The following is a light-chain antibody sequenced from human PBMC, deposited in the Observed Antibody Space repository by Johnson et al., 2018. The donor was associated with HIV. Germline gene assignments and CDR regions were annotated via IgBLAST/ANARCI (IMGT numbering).Light chain of an antibody. J-gene: IGLJ1*01. Sequence: QSVLTQPPSVSAAPGQKVTISCSGSSPNIWNNYVSWYQPLPGTAPKLLTYYNNKRPSGIPDRFSGSNSGTSAPMGLTALQTGDVADYYCVTWDSSMSAVFGTGTKVTVL. CDR1: SPNIWNNY. CDR3: VTWDSSMSAV. V-gene: IGLV1-51*01. CDR2: YNN.